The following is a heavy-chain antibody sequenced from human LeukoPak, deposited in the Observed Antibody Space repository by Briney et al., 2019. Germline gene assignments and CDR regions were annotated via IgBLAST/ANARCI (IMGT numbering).Heavy chain of an antibody. CDR3: ARVGYGSGSYPILH. CDR1: GGSISSYY. J-gene: IGHJ4*02. V-gene: IGHV4-59*01. D-gene: IGHD3-10*01. CDR2: IYYSGST. Sequence: SETLSLTCTVSGGSISSYYWSWIRQPPGKGLEWIGYIYYSGSTNYNPSLKSRVTISVDTSKNQFSLKLSSVTAADTAVYYCARVGYGSGSYPILHWGQGTLVTVSS.